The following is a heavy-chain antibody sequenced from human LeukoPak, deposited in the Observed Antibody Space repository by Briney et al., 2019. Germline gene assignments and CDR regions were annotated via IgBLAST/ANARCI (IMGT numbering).Heavy chain of an antibody. V-gene: IGHV1-8*01. D-gene: IGHD3-3*01. CDR1: GYTFTSYD. Sequence: ASVKASCKASGYTFTSYDINWVRQATGQGLEWMGWMNPNSGNTGYAQKFQGRVTTTRNTSISTAYMELSSLRSEDTAVYYCARGRIPALMIFGVVINGWYYFDYWGQGTLVTVSS. CDR3: ARGRIPALMIFGVVINGWYYFDY. J-gene: IGHJ4*02. CDR2: MNPNSGNT.